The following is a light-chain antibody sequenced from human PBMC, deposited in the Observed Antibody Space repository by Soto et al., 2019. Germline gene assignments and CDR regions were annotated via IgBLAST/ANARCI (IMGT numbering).Light chain of an antibody. Sequence: EIVMTQSPDTLSVSPGERATLSCRASQSVSTNLAWYQQKPGQAPRLLIYGASTRATGIPARFSGSESGTEFTLTISSLQSEDFAVYPWQQYNNWPYTFGQGTKLEIK. CDR2: GAS. CDR3: QQYNNWPYT. J-gene: IGKJ2*01. CDR1: QSVSTN. V-gene: IGKV3-15*01.